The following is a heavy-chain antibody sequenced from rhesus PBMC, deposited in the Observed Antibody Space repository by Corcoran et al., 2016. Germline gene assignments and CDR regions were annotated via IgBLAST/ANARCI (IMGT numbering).Heavy chain of an antibody. CDR3: ARAEYRLYYGLDS. CDR1: GGSISGYY. CDR2: IDGKSAGT. D-gene: IGHD4-23*01. Sequence: QVKLQQWGEGLVKPSETLSLTCAVYGGSISGYYWSWIRQPPGKGLEWIGNIDGKSAGTNYNPSLKNRVTISTDTSKNQFSLKLSSVTAADTAVYYCARAEYRLYYGLDSWGQGVVVTVSS. V-gene: IGHV4-73*01. J-gene: IGHJ6*01.